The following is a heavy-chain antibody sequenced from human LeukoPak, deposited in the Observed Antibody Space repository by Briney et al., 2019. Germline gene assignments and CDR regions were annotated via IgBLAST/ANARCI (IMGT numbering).Heavy chain of an antibody. Sequence: PGGSLRLSCAASGFTFDDYAMHWVRQAPGKGLEWVSLISWDGGSTYYADSVKGRFTISRDNSKNSLYLQMNSLRAEDTALYYCAKDGSSGYYYIGGGSNIDYWGQGTLVTVSS. D-gene: IGHD3-22*01. V-gene: IGHV3-43D*03. CDR2: ISWDGGST. J-gene: IGHJ4*02. CDR1: GFTFDDYA. CDR3: AKDGSSGYYYIGGGSNIDY.